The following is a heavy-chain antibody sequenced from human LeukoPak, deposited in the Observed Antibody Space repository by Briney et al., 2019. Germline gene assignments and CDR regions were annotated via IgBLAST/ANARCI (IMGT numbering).Heavy chain of an antibody. CDR1: GGSISSGGYY. V-gene: IGHV4-30-2*01. CDR2: IYHSGSP. Sequence: PSETLSLTCTVSGGSISSGGYYWSWIRQPPGKGLEWIGYIYHSGSPYYNPSLKSRVTISVDRSKNQFSLKLSSVTAADTAVYYCARGVRGSYGGIYYYYYMDVWGKGTTVTVSS. CDR3: ARGVRGSYGGIYYYYYMDV. D-gene: IGHD1-26*01. J-gene: IGHJ6*03.